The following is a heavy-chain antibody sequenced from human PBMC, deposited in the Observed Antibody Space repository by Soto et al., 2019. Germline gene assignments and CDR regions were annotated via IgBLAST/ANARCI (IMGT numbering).Heavy chain of an antibody. V-gene: IGHV3-30*03. Sequence: GGSLSLSCEVSGFIFSNYGMHWVRQTLGKGLEWVAVMSYDGTNKYYADSVKGRFTISRDNSKKTLHLQMSSLSGEDTAVYYCAGGSKLAARIDSWGHGTQVPVSS. CDR2: MSYDGTNK. D-gene: IGHD6-6*01. J-gene: IGHJ5*01. CDR1: GFIFSNYG. CDR3: AGGSKLAARIDS.